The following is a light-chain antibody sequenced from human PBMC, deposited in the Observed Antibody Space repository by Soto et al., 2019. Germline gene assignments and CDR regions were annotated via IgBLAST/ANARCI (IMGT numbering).Light chain of an antibody. J-gene: IGKJ4*01. CDR2: GAS. Sequence: EIVLTQSPGTLSLSPGERAPLSCRASQSVSSNLAWYQQKPGQAPRLLIYGASTRATGIPARFSGSGSGTEFTLTISSLQSEDVAVYYCQQYKNWPRRLSVGGGAKVDIK. CDR1: QSVSSN. V-gene: IGKV3-15*01. CDR3: QQYKNWPRRLS.